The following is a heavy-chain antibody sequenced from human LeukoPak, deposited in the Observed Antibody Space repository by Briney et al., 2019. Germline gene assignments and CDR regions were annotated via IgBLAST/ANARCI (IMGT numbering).Heavy chain of an antibody. CDR1: GGSISSYY. D-gene: IGHD2-2*02. V-gene: IGHV4-59*01. J-gene: IGHJ4*02. CDR3: ARSYRYCSSASCYTYRY. CDR2: IYYSGST. Sequence: SETLSLTCTVSGGSISSYYWSWIRQPPGKGLEWIGYIYYSGSTNYNPSLKSRVTISVDTSKNQFSLKLSSVTAADPPVCFCARSYRYCSSASCYTYRYWGQRTLVRVSS.